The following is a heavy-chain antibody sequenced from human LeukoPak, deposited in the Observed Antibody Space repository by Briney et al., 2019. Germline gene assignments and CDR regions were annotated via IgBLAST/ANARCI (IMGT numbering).Heavy chain of an antibody. Sequence: PRGSLRLSCAASGFTFSSYGMHWVRQAPGKGLEWVSYISSSSSTIYYADSVKGRFTISRDNAKNSLYLQMNSLRAEDTAVYYCARVNGYYYYYYMDVWGKGTTVTVSS. D-gene: IGHD2-8*01. CDR1: GFTFSSYG. CDR3: ARVNGYYYYYYMDV. J-gene: IGHJ6*03. V-gene: IGHV3-48*01. CDR2: ISSSSSTI.